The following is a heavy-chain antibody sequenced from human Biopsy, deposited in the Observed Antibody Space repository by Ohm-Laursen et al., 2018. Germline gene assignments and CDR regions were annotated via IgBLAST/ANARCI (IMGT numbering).Heavy chain of an antibody. D-gene: IGHD3-3*01. CDR2: VYNGGIT. V-gene: IGHV4-59*01. J-gene: IGHJ5*02. CDR1: GGSIISYY. Sequence: SQTLSLTCCVSGGSIISYYWTWIRQPPGKGLEWIGHVYNGGITNYNPSLKSRVTISKDTSKNQFSLQVNSVTAADTAVYYCARTPRDSFWSGSYKRGLWFDPWGRGTLVIVSS. CDR3: ARTPRDSFWSGSYKRGLWFDP.